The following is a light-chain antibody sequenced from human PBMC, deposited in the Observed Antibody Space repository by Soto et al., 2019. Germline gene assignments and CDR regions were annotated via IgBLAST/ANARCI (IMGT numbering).Light chain of an antibody. CDR2: DTS. CDR1: QRFSCGF. V-gene: IGKV3D-20*01. CDR3: QQYGSSPS. J-gene: IGKJ1*01. Sequence: DIVLTQPPATLSLSPGERATLYCGASQRFSCGFLAWYQQKPGLAPRLILYDTSFRATGIPDRFSGSGSGTDFTLTISRLDPEDFAVYYCQQYGSSPSFGQGTKVDIK.